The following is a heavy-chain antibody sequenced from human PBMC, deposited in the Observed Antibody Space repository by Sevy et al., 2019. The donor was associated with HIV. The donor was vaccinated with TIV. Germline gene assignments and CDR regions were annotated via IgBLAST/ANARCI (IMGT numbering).Heavy chain of an antibody. J-gene: IGHJ5*02. CDR1: GGSISAYY. CDR2: IHYSGIT. Sequence: SETLSLTCTVSGGSISAYYWSWIRQPPGKGLEWIGYIHYSGITKYNPPLESRVTISVDTSKNQFSLRLSSVTAADTAVYYCARAPPVRSGDDSLNWFAPWGQGTLVTVSS. D-gene: IGHD5-12*01. V-gene: IGHV4-59*01. CDR3: ARAPPVRSGDDSLNWFAP.